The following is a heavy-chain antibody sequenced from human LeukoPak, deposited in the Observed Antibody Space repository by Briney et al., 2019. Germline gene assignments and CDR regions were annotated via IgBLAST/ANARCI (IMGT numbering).Heavy chain of an antibody. CDR1: GYSIRSGYY. D-gene: IGHD1-1*01. J-gene: IGHJ6*03. Sequence: SETLSLTCTVSGYSIRSGYYWGWIRQPPGKGLEWTGSIFHSGSTYYNPSLKSRVTISVDTSKNQFSLKLSSVTAADTAVYYCATHNGGTTNYYHYMDVWGKGTTVTVSS. CDR2: IFHSGST. CDR3: ATHNGGTTNYYHYMDV. V-gene: IGHV4-38-2*02.